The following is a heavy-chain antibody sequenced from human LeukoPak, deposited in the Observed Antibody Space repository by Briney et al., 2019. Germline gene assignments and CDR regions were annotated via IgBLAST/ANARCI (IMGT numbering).Heavy chain of an antibody. J-gene: IGHJ5*02. CDR3: ARHGDQYSSSWTSDWFDP. Sequence: PSETLSLTCTVSGGSISSYYWSWIRQPPGKGLEWIGYIYYSGSTNYNPSLKSRVTISVDTSKNQSSLKLSSVTAADTAVYYCARHGDQYSSSWTSDWFDPWGQGTLVTVSS. CDR1: GGSISSYY. CDR2: IYYSGST. D-gene: IGHD6-13*01. V-gene: IGHV4-59*08.